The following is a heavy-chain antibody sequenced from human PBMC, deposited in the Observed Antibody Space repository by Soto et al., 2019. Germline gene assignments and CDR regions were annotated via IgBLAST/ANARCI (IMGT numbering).Heavy chain of an antibody. Sequence: ASVKVSCKVSGYTLTELSMPWVRQAPGKGLEWMGGFDPEDGETIYAQKFQGRVTMTEDTSTDTAYMELSSLRSEDTAVYYCATGRSRAAGWRDYYGTDVWGQGTTVTVSS. CDR3: ATGRSRAAGWRDYYGTDV. J-gene: IGHJ6*02. V-gene: IGHV1-24*01. CDR1: GYTLTELS. D-gene: IGHD6-13*01. CDR2: FDPEDGET.